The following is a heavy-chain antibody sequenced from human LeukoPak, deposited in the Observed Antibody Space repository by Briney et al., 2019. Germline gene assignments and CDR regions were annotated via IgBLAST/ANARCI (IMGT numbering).Heavy chain of an antibody. CDR1: GFAFSAYA. J-gene: IGHJ5*01. CDR3: TCHCYHLGA. CDR2: MSGTDTAR. V-gene: IGHV3-48*03. D-gene: IGHD3-16*02. Sequence: PGGSLRLSCVASGFAFSAYAMNWVRQAPGKGLEWVAYMSGTDTARYYADSVRGRFTISRDNAENSLYLQMSSLRVEDTALYYCTCHCYHLGAWGHGTPVTASS.